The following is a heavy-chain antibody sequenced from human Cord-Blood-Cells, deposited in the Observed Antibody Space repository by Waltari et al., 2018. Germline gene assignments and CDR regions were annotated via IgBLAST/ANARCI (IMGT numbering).Heavy chain of an antibody. CDR3: ASSVTGDAFDI. CDR2: IYYSGRT. V-gene: IGHV4-59*01. Sequence: QVQLQESGPGLVKPSETLSLTCTVSGGSIRSYYWRWIRQPPGKGLEWIGYIYYSGRTNYNPSLKSRVTISVDTSKNQFSLKLSSVTAADTAVYYCASSVTGDAFDIWGQGTMVTVSS. D-gene: IGHD7-27*01. CDR1: GGSIRSYY. J-gene: IGHJ3*02.